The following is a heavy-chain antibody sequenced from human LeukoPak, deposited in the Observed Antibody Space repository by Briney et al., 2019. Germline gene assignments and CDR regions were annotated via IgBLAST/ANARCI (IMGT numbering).Heavy chain of an antibody. CDR1: GGTFSSYA. CDR2: IIPIFGTA. Sequence: ASVKVSCKASGGTFSSYAIRWVRQAPGQGLEWMGGIIPIFGTANYAQKFQGRGTITTDEATSTAYMELSSLRSEDTAVYYCARDMAYYDSSGYYYYFDYWGQGTLVTVSS. J-gene: IGHJ4*02. D-gene: IGHD3-22*01. CDR3: ARDMAYYDSSGYYYYFDY. V-gene: IGHV1-69*05.